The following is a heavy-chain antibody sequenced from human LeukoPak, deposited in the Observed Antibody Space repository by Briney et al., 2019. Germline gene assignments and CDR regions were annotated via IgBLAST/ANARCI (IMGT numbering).Heavy chain of an antibody. V-gene: IGHV3-30-3*01. D-gene: IGHD3-22*01. CDR1: GFTFSSYA. CDR2: ISYDGSNK. J-gene: IGHJ3*02. Sequence: GRSLRLSCAASGFTFSSYAMHWVRQAPGKGLEWVAVISYDGSNKYYADSVKGRFTISRDNSKNTLYLQMNSLRAEDTAVYYCAKVDDYYDSSGYSRFGAFDIWGQGTMVTVSS. CDR3: AKVDDYYDSSGYSRFGAFDI.